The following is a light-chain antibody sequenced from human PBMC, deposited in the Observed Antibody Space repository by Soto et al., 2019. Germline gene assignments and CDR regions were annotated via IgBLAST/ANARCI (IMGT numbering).Light chain of an antibody. V-gene: IGKV1-12*01. CDR1: QGIGNW. J-gene: IGKJ1*01. CDR3: EQANSFPWT. Sequence: DIQMTQSPSSVSASVGDRVTITCRASQGIGNWLAWYQQKPGKAPKRRIYGASRLQSGVPSRFSGSGSGRDLTLTISSLKPEDLATYCCEQANSFPWTFGQGTKVDI. CDR2: GAS.